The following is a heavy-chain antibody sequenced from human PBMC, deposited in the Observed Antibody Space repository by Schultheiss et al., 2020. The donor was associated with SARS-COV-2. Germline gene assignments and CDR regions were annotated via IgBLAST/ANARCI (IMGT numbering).Heavy chain of an antibody. V-gene: IGHV4-34*01. CDR3: ARDLKDGDYAGVFDF. D-gene: IGHD4-17*01. Sequence: SETLSLTCGVNGGSFSGYYWGWIRQTPGKGLEWIGEVSQAGSTKYNPSLKSRVTISIDTSKNEFSLKLSSVTAADTAVYHCARDLKDGDYAGVFDFWGQGTLVTVSS. CDR1: GGSFSGYY. CDR2: VSQAGST. J-gene: IGHJ4*02.